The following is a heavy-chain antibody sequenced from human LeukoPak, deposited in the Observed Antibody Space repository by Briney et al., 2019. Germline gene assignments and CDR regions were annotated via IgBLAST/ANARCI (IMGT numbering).Heavy chain of an antibody. D-gene: IGHD2-21*02. CDR1: GYTLTELS. CDR2: FDPEDGET. Sequence: ASVKVSCKVSGYTLTELSMHRVRQAPGKGLEWMGGFDPEDGETIYAQKFQGRVTMTEDTSTDTAYMELSSLRSEDTAVYYCATAPAYCGGDCYPLDYWGQGTLITVSS. V-gene: IGHV1-24*01. CDR3: ATAPAYCGGDCYPLDY. J-gene: IGHJ4*02.